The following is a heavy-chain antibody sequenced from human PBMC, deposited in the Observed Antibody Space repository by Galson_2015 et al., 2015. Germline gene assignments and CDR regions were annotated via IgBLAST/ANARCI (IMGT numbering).Heavy chain of an antibody. Sequence: SLRLSCAASGFTFSSYWMHWVRQAPGKGLVWVSRINSDGSSTSYADSVKGRFTISRDNAKNSLYLQMNSLRAEDTAVYYCASSEYDFWSGYFSPWGQGTLVTVSS. CDR3: ASSEYDFWSGYFSP. D-gene: IGHD3-3*01. V-gene: IGHV3-74*01. CDR1: GFTFSSYW. J-gene: IGHJ5*02. CDR2: INSDGSST.